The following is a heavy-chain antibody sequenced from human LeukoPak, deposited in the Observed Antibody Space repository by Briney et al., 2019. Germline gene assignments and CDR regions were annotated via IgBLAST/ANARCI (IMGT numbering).Heavy chain of an antibody. Sequence: SGTLSLTCTVSSASISTGNWWTWVRQPPGKGLEWIGEVFHAGGANYNPSLKSRATMSVDKSNNQFSLNVISVTAADTAVYYCLYGGNSGDWLYWGQGTLVTVSS. CDR3: LYGGNSGDWLY. CDR1: SASISTGNW. CDR2: VFHAGGA. D-gene: IGHD4-23*01. V-gene: IGHV4-4*02. J-gene: IGHJ4*02.